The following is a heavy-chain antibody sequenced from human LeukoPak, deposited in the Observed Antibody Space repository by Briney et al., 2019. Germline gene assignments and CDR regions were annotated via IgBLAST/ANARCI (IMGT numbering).Heavy chain of an antibody. CDR3: ARDVSDFWSFSKYYYMDV. Sequence: ASVKVSCKASGYTFTSYGINWVRQAPGQGLEWMGWIRVYNGNTNYAQKLQGRVTMTTDTSTSTAYMELRSLRSDDTAVYYCARDVSDFWSFSKYYYMDVWGKGTTVTVSS. J-gene: IGHJ6*03. CDR2: IRVYNGNT. V-gene: IGHV1-18*01. D-gene: IGHD3-3*01. CDR1: GYTFTSYG.